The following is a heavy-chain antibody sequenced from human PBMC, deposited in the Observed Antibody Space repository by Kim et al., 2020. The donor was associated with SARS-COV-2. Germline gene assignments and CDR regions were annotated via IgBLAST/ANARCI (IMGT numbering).Heavy chain of an antibody. CDR3: ARKVGATTGRNDY. D-gene: IGHD1-26*01. CDR2: INHSGST. J-gene: IGHJ4*02. CDR1: GGSFSGYY. Sequence: SETLSLTCAVYGGSFSGYYWSWIRQPPGKGLEWIGEINHSGSTNYNPSLKSRVTISVDTSKNQFSLKLSSVTAADTAVYYCARKVGATTGRNDYWGQGTLVTVSS. V-gene: IGHV4-34*01.